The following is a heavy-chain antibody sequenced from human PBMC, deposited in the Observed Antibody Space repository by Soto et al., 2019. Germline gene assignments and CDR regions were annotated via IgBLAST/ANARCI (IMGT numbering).Heavy chain of an antibody. J-gene: IGHJ5*02. V-gene: IGHV4-30-2*01. CDR1: GGSISSGGYS. CDR3: ARTESGTFDP. CDR2: IYHSGST. Sequence: SETLSLTCAVSGGSISSGGYSWSWIRQPPGKGLEWIGYIYHSGSTYYNPSLKSRVTISVDRSKNQFSLKLSSVTAADTAVYYCARTESGTFDPWGQETLVTVSS. D-gene: IGHD1-7*01.